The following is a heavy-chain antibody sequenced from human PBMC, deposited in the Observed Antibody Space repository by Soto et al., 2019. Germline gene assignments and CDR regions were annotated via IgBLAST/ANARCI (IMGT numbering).Heavy chain of an antibody. CDR1: GFTFSSYA. V-gene: IGHV3-23*01. Sequence: EVQLLESGGGLVQPGGSLRLSCAASGFTFSSYAMSWVRQAPGXGLEWVSAISGSGGSTYYADSVKGRFTISRDNSKNTLYLQMNSLRAEDTAVYYCAKDRLRYFDWLSPYFDYWGQGTLVTVSS. D-gene: IGHD3-9*01. J-gene: IGHJ4*02. CDR3: AKDRLRYFDWLSPYFDY. CDR2: ISGSGGST.